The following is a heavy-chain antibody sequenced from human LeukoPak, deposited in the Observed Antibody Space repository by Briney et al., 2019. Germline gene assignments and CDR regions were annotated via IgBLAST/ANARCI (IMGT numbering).Heavy chain of an antibody. D-gene: IGHD3-22*01. Sequence: ASVKVSCKASGYTFTSYYMHWVRQAPGQGLEWMGIINPSGGSTSYAQKFQGRVTMTTDTSTSTAYMELRSLRSDDTAVYYCASWREENYYDSSGYDYWGQGTLVTVSS. V-gene: IGHV1-46*01. J-gene: IGHJ4*02. CDR2: INPSGGST. CDR1: GYTFTSYY. CDR3: ASWREENYYDSSGYDY.